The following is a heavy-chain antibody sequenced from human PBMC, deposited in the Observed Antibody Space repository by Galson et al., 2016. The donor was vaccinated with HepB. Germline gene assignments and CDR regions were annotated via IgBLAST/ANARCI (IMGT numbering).Heavy chain of an antibody. CDR1: GFTFNSHA. Sequence: SLRLSCAASGFTFNSHAMYWVRQAPGKGLESVSGITSSGDVSYYTDSVKGRFTISRDNSNNTLYLQMGRLTTDDMAVYYCASGDSSGSYYGFDLWGRGTLVTVSS. CDR2: ITSSGDVS. J-gene: IGHJ2*01. V-gene: IGHV3-64*02. CDR3: ASGDSSGSYYGFDL. D-gene: IGHD1-26*01.